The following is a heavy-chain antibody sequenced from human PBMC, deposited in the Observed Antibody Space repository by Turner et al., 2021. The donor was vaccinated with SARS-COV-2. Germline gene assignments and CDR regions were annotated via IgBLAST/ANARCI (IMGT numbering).Heavy chain of an antibody. CDR1: GGSISSSSYY. D-gene: IGHD3-22*01. CDR3: ASPSVAYDSRGYYSHPGFDY. V-gene: IGHV4-39*01. Sequence: QLQLQESGPGLVKPSETLSLTCTVSGGSISSSSYYWGWIRQPPGKGLEWIGSIYYSGSTYYNPSLKSRVTISVDTSKNQFSLKLSSVTAADTAVYYCASPSVAYDSRGYYSHPGFDYWGQGTLVTVSS. J-gene: IGHJ4*02. CDR2: IYYSGST.